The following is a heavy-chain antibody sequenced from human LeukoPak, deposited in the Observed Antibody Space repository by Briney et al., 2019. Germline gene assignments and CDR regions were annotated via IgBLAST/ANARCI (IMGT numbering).Heavy chain of an antibody. CDR2: INSGSTDI. CDR3: ARDEPEGELLTRANY. J-gene: IGHJ4*02. CDR1: GFTFSTYR. V-gene: IGHV3-48*01. Sequence: GGSLRLSCAASGFTFSTYRMDWVRQSPGEGLEWIAYINSGSTDIKYADSVKGRFTISRDNAKDSLYLQMNSLRVEDTALYYCARDEPEGELLTRANYWGQGTLVTVSS. D-gene: IGHD1-26*01.